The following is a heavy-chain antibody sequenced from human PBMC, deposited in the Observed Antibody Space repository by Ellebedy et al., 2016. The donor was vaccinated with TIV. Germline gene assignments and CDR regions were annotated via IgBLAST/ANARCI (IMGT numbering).Heavy chain of an antibody. CDR1: GGSISSGRFY. CDR3: ATFNQYYTYLGV. J-gene: IGHJ6*03. CDR2: ISNRDRT. V-gene: IGHV4-39*01. D-gene: IGHD1-14*01. Sequence: SETLSLTXSVSGGSISSGRFYWVWIRQPPGKGPEWIGTISNRDRTDYNPSLKSRVFILVDASKNQFFLKLTSVTAADTAVYYCATFNQYYTYLGVWGKGTTVIVSS.